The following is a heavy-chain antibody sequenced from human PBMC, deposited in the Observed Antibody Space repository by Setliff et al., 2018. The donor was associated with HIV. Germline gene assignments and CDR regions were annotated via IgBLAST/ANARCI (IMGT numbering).Heavy chain of an antibody. V-gene: IGHV4-39*07. Sequence: PSETLSLTCAVFGGSVYSRSYYWGWIRQPPGKGLELIGSMYYTGKTYYKPSLRSRISISSDTSRNRVSLRLRSVTAADPAVYYCARVGSWHYGGRVLDFWGQGTLVTVSS. CDR2: MYYTGKT. CDR3: ARVGSWHYGGRVLDF. D-gene: IGHD3-10*01. CDR1: GGSVYSRSYY. J-gene: IGHJ4*02.